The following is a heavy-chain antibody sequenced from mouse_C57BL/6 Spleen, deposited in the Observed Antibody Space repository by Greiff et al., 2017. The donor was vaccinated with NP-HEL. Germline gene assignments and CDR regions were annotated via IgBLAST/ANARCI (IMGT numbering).Heavy chain of an antibody. CDR2: ISSGGDYI. J-gene: IGHJ3*01. Sequence: EVHLVESGEGLVKPGGSLKLSCAASGFTFSSYAMSWVRQTPEKRLEWVAYISSGGDYIYYADTVKGRFTISRDNARNTLYLQMSSLKSEDTAMYYCTRAPLYGSSSAWFAYWGQGTLVTVSA. CDR3: TRAPLYGSSSAWFAY. V-gene: IGHV5-9-1*02. D-gene: IGHD1-1*01. CDR1: GFTFSSYA.